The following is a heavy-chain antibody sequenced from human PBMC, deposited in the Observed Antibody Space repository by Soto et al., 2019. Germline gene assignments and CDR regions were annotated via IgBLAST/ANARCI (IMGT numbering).Heavy chain of an antibody. CDR1: DGSISSGGYY. D-gene: IGHD3-10*01. J-gene: IGHJ4*02. Sequence: VQLQESGPGLVKPSQTLSLTCTVSDGSISSGGYYWSWIRQHPGKGLEWIGYIYYSGSTYYNPSLKSRVTISVDTSKNQFSLKLSSVTAADTVVYYCARGPGTMAKIDYWGQGTLVTVSS. CDR3: ARGPGTMAKIDY. CDR2: IYYSGST. V-gene: IGHV4-31*03.